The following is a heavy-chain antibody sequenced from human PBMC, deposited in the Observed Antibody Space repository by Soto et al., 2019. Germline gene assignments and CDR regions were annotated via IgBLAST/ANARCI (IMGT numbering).Heavy chain of an antibody. CDR1: GGSISSSSYY. V-gene: IGHV4-39*01. CDR3: ARPGVVVPAASGGWFDP. J-gene: IGHJ5*02. D-gene: IGHD2-2*01. CDR2: IYYSGST. Sequence: SETLSLTCTVSGGSISSSSYYWGWIRQPPGKGLEWIGSIYYSGSTYYNPSLKSRVTISVDTSKNQFSLKLSSVTAAETAVYYCARPGVVVPAASGGWFDPWGQGTLVTVSS.